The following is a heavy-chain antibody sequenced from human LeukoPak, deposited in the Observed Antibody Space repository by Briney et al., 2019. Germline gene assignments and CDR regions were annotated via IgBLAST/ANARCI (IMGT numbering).Heavy chain of an antibody. D-gene: IGHD1-20*01. CDR2: INSKNDGGTT. Sequence: GGSLRLSCVASGFIFSNAWVNWVRLAPGRGLEWVGRINSKNDGGTTDYAAPVKGRFTISRDDSKTTLYLQMNSLKTEDTAVYYCTTITGSTAGAFDIWGQGTMVTVSS. J-gene: IGHJ3*02. CDR3: TTITGSTAGAFDI. CDR1: GFIFSNAW. V-gene: IGHV3-15*01.